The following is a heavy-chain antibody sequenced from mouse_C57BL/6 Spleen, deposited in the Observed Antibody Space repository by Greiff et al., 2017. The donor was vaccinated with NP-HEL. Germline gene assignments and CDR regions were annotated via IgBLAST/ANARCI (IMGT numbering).Heavy chain of an antibody. D-gene: IGHD3-2*02. V-gene: IGHV1-82*01. CDR1: GYAFSSSW. CDR2: IYPGDGDT. CDR3: ASDSSGYSYFDY. Sequence: VQLQQSGPELVKPGASVKISCKASGYAFSSSWMNWVKQRPGKGLEWIGRIYPGDGDTNYNGKFKGKATLTADKSSSTAYMQLSSLTSEDSAVYFCASDSSGYSYFDYWGQGTTLTVSS. J-gene: IGHJ2*01.